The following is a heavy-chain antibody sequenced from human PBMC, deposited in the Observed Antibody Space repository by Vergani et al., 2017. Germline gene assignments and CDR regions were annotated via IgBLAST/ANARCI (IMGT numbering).Heavy chain of an antibody. J-gene: IGHJ6*03. V-gene: IGHV3-33*01. CDR2: IWYDGSNK. CDR1: GFTFSSYG. Sequence: VQLVESGGGVVQPGRSLRLSCAASGFTFSSYGMHWVRQAPGKGLEWVAVIWYDGSNKYYADSVKGRFTISRDNSKNTLYLQMNSLRAEDTAVYYCARWGIYYDSSGGYYYYYMDVWGKGTTVTVSS. D-gene: IGHD3-22*01. CDR3: ARWGIYYDSSGGYYYYYMDV.